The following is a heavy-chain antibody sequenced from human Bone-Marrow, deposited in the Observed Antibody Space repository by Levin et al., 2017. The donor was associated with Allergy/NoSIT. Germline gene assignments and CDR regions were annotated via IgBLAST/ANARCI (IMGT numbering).Heavy chain of an antibody. Sequence: GGSLRLSCAASGFTFSSYAMHWVRQAPGKGLEWVAVISYDGSNKYYADSVKGRFTISRDNSKNTLYLQMNSLRAEDTAVYYCARAYVYCSSTSCYFPNYYYYYMDVWGKGTTVTVSS. CDR3: ARAYVYCSSTSCYFPNYYYYYMDV. CDR2: ISYDGSNK. J-gene: IGHJ6*03. V-gene: IGHV3-30-3*01. D-gene: IGHD2-2*01. CDR1: GFTFSSYA.